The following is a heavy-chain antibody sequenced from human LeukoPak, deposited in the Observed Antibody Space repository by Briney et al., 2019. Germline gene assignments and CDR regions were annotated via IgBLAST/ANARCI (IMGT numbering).Heavy chain of an antibody. CDR3: ASDRVFYGLDV. Sequence: RGSLRLSCAASGFTFSSYWMHWVRQAPGKGLMWVSRIKSDGSETSYADSVKGRFTISRDNARNTLYLQMNSLRPEDTAIYYCASDRVFYGLDVWGQGTTVTVSS. J-gene: IGHJ6*02. CDR2: IKSDGSET. V-gene: IGHV3-74*01. CDR1: GFTFSSYW.